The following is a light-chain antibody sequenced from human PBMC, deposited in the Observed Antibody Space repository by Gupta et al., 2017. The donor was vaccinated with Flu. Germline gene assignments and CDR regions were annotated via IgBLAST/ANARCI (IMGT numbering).Light chain of an antibody. Sequence: GDRVTITCRASRGVGKYLAWYQQRPGKAPNLLIYTTSDLQAGVPSRFSGSGSGTDFTLTISSLQPEDSATYYCQQANSFPITFGQGTRLEIK. CDR1: RGVGKY. CDR2: TTS. V-gene: IGKV1-12*01. CDR3: QQANSFPIT. J-gene: IGKJ5*01.